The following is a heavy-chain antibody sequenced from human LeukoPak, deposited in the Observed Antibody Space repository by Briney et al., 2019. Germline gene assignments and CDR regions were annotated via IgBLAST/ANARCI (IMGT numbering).Heavy chain of an antibody. CDR2: ISGSGGST. Sequence: PGGSLRLSCAASGFTFSSYAMSWVRQAPGKGLEWVSAISGSGGSTYYADSVKGRFTISRDNSKSTLYLQMNSLRAEDTAVYYCAKVPNYDFWSGYTYYGMEVWGQGTTVTVSS. J-gene: IGHJ6*02. D-gene: IGHD3-3*01. CDR1: GFTFSSYA. V-gene: IGHV3-23*01. CDR3: AKVPNYDFWSGYTYYGMEV.